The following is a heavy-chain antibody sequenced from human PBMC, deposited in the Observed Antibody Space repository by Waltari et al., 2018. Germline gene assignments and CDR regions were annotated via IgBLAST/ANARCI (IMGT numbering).Heavy chain of an antibody. CDR3: ARRQLGGPLDP. CDR1: GGTFARYA. Sequence: QVHLVQSGAEVKKPGSSVKVSCTASGGTFARYAITWVRQAPGQGLEWMGGLIPIFGAPNYAQRFQGRVTITADESTSTVYMELSSLKSEDTALYFCARRQLGGPLDPWGQGTLVTVSS. CDR2: LIPIFGAP. J-gene: IGHJ5*02. D-gene: IGHD1-1*01. V-gene: IGHV1-69*12.